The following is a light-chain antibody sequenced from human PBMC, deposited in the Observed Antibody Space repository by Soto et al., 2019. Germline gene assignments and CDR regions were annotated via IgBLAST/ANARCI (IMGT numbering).Light chain of an antibody. V-gene: IGKV1-5*03. Sequence: DIQMTQSPSTLSASVGDRVTITCRASQSISSWLAWYQQKPGKAPKLLIYKASSLESGVPSRFSGSGSGTEFTLTISRLQPDDFATYYCQQYNSYLSTFGQGTKVEIK. CDR2: KAS. CDR1: QSISSW. J-gene: IGKJ1*01. CDR3: QQYNSYLST.